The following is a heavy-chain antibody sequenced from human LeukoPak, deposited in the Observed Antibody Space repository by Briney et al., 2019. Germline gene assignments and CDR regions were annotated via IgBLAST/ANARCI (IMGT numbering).Heavy chain of an antibody. Sequence: SETLSLTCTVSGGSISSYYWSWIRQPAGKGLEWIGRIYTSGSTNYNPSLKSRVTMSVDTSKNQFSLKLSSVTAADTAVYYCARDPEYITMVRGLGYYYGMDVWGQGTTVTVSS. J-gene: IGHJ6*02. CDR2: IYTSGST. CDR3: ARDPEYITMVRGLGYYYGMDV. V-gene: IGHV4-4*07. D-gene: IGHD3-10*01. CDR1: GGSISSYY.